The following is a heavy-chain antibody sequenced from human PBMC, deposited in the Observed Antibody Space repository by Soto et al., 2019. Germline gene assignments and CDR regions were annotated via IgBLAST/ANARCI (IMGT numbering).Heavy chain of an antibody. CDR3: TTQIFLSSRKPPEDV. Sequence: EVRLLESGGGLVQPGGSLRLSCEASGFTFGNYAMTWVRQGPGKGLEWVSALSGSATNTYYADSVKGRFTISRDNSKNTMHLQMNSLRVDDTAVYYCTTQIFLSSRKPPEDVWGQGTPVTVSS. CDR2: LSGSATNT. CDR1: GFTFGNYA. V-gene: IGHV3-23*01. J-gene: IGHJ6*02.